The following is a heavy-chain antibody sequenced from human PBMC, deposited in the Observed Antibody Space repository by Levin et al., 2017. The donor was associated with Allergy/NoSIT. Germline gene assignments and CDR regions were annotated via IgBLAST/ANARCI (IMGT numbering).Heavy chain of an antibody. J-gene: IGHJ6*04. Sequence: SETLSLTCAVYGGSFSGYYWSWIRQPPGKGLEWIGEINHSGSTNYNPSLKSRVTISVDTSKNQFSLKLSSVTAADTAVYYCARGRQGKMDVWGKGTTVTVSS. D-gene: IGHD4-23*01. CDR1: GGSFSGYY. V-gene: IGHV4-34*01. CDR3: ARGRQGKMDV. CDR2: INHSGST.